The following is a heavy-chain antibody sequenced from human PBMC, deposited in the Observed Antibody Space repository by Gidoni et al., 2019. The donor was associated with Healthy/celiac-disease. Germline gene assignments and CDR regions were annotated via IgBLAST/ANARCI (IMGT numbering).Heavy chain of an antibody. V-gene: IGHV1-69*01. CDR2: ILPIFGTA. CDR3: ARERGYGGYVGSSFDY. CDR1: GGTFSRYD. Sequence: QVQLVQSGAEVKKPGSSVKVSCKASGGTFSRYDISSVRQAPGQGLEWMGGILPIFGTANYAQKFQGRVTITADESTSTAYMELSSLRSEDTAVYYCARERGYGGYVGSSFDYWGQGTLVTVSS. J-gene: IGHJ4*02. D-gene: IGHD5-12*01.